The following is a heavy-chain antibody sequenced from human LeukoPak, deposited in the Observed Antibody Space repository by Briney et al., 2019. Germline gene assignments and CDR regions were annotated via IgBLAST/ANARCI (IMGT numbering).Heavy chain of an antibody. D-gene: IGHD3-22*01. V-gene: IGHV3-23*01. CDR2: ISGSGGST. CDR1: GFTFSSYA. CDR3: AKAENYYDSSGYPLFDY. J-gene: IGHJ4*02. Sequence: GGSLRLSCAASGFTFSSYAMSWVRQAPGKGLEWVSAISGSGGSTYYADSVKGRFTISRDNSKNTLYLQMNSLRAEDTAVYYCAKAENYYDSSGYPLFDYWGQGTLVTVSS.